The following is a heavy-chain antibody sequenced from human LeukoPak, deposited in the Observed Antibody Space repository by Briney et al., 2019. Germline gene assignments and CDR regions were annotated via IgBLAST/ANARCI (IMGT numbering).Heavy chain of an antibody. D-gene: IGHD5-18*01. CDR1: GFTFSSYD. CDR3: ARGKDTAMVPHFDY. V-gene: IGHV3-13*01. J-gene: IGHJ4*02. Sequence: GGSLRHSCAASGFTFSSYDMHWVRQATGKGLEWVSAIGTAGDTYYPGSVKGRFTISRENAKNSLYLQMNSLRAGDTAVYYCARGKDTAMVPHFDYWGQGTLVTVSS. CDR2: IGTAGDT.